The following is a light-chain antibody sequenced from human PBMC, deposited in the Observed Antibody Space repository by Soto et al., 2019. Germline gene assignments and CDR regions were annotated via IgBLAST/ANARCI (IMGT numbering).Light chain of an antibody. J-gene: IGLJ1*01. V-gene: IGLV1-47*01. CDR2: RNN. CDR3: ASWDDGRNL. CDR1: SSNIGSYF. Sequence: QSVLTQPPPGSGTPRQRGTISCSGSSSNIGSYFVFWYQHLPGTAPKLLIYRNNERPSGVPDRFSGSKSGTSASLAINGLRSEDEADYYCASWDDGRNLFGTGTKVTVL.